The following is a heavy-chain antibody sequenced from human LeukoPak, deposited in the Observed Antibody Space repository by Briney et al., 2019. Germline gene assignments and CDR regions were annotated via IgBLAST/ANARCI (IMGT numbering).Heavy chain of an antibody. CDR2: IKSKTDGGTT. CDR1: GFTFSNAW. V-gene: IGHV3-15*01. Sequence: GGPLRLSCAASGFTFSNAWMSWVRQAPGKGLEWVGRIKSKTDGGTTDYAAPVKGRFTISRDDSKNTLYLQMNSLRTEDTAVYYCTTDYYGSGSYPDAFDIWGRGTMVTVSS. CDR3: TTDYYGSGSYPDAFDI. J-gene: IGHJ3*02. D-gene: IGHD3-10*01.